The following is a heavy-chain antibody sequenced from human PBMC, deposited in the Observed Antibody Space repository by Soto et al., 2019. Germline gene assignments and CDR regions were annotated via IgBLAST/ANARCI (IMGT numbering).Heavy chain of an antibody. CDR3: ASAAVTGTAGLDF. CDR2: INPGNGGT. D-gene: IGHD6-19*01. CDR1: GYTFSGFY. J-gene: IGHJ4*02. V-gene: IGHV1-2*02. Sequence: ASVKVSCKASGYTFSGFYMHWVRQAPGQGLEWMGWINPGNGGTKYAEKFQGRVTMTRDTSISTAYVELSRLTSDDTAVYYCASAAVTGTAGLDFWGQGTLVTVSS.